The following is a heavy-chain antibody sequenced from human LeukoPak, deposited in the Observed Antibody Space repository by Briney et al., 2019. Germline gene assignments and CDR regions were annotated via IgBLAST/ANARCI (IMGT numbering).Heavy chain of an antibody. Sequence: SETLSLTCTVSGGSVSSGSYYWSWIRQPPGKGLEWIGYIYYSGSTNYNPSLKSRVTISVDTSKNQFSLKLSSGTAADTAVYYCARDLNWFDPWGQGTLVTVSS. CDR1: GGSVSSGSYY. CDR3: ARDLNWFDP. V-gene: IGHV4-61*01. J-gene: IGHJ5*02. CDR2: IYYSGST.